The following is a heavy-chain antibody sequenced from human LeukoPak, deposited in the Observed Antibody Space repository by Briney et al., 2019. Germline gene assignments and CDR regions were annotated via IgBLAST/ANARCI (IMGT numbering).Heavy chain of an antibody. Sequence: SETLSLTRTVSGGSISSSSYYWGWIRQPPGKGLEWIGSIYYSGSTYYNPSLKSRVTISVDTSKNQFSLKLSSVTAADTAVYYCASPPKATVTTGYYFDYWGQGTLVTVSS. CDR1: GGSISSSSYY. V-gene: IGHV4-39*01. CDR3: ASPPKATVTTGYYFDY. J-gene: IGHJ4*02. D-gene: IGHD4-17*01. CDR2: IYYSGST.